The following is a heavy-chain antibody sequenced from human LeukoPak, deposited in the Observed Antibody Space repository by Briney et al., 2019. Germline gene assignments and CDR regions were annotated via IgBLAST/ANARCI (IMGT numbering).Heavy chain of an antibody. D-gene: IGHD3-22*01. CDR3: ARVGDYYDTRGFSSDAFDI. V-gene: IGHV3-72*01. CDR1: RFTFSDHY. CDR2: IRTRAKGYTT. J-gene: IGHJ3*02. Sequence: PGGSLRLSCAASRFTFSDHYMDWVRQAPGKGLEWVARIRTRAKGYTTQYAPSVRDRFSISRDDSTNSVYLQMNRLKTEDTAVYFCARVGDYYDTRGFSSDAFDIWGLGTMVTVAS.